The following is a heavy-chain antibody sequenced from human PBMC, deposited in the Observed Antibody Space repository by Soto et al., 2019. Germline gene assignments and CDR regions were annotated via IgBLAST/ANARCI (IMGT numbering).Heavy chain of an antibody. CDR1: AFIFRSYA. CDR2: ITASADTT. Sequence: EEQLLESGGGLVRPGGSLRLSCAASAFIFRSYAMSWVRQAPGKGLEWVSAITASADTTYYADSVKGRFTISRDNSKNTLYLRMNSLRAEDTAVYYCAKVRPLRDCTSTSCLGAFDIWGQGTMVTVS. V-gene: IGHV3-23*01. CDR3: AKVRPLRDCTSTSCLGAFDI. J-gene: IGHJ3*02. D-gene: IGHD2-2*01.